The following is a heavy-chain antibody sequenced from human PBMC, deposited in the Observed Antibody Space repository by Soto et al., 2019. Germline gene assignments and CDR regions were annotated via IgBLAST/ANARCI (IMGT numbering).Heavy chain of an antibody. J-gene: IGHJ4*02. CDR2: INPNGDTT. Sequence: ASVKGSCKASGYTFTSYDINRVRQATGKGLEWMGGINPNGDTTYYAQKFLGRVTLTRDTSTSTVYMAFSSMRSDDTAVYYCAREGATAAKMFDYWGQGTLVTVSS. CDR3: AREGATAAKMFDY. CDR1: GYTFTSYD. D-gene: IGHD2-2*01. V-gene: IGHV1-46*01.